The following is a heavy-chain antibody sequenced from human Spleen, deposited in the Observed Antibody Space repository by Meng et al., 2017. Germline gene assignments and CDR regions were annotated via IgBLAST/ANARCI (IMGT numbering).Heavy chain of an antibody. V-gene: IGHV4-34*01. J-gene: IGHJ4*02. D-gene: IGHD4-11*01. CDR3: ARGPTTMAHDFDY. CDR1: GGSFSDDY. Sequence: VQVQHVAHELFKPSETRALTCVASGGSFSDDYWSWIRQPPGKGLEWIGEINHSGSTNYNPSLESRATISVDTSQNNLSLKLSSVTAADSAVYYCARGPTTMAHDFDYWGQGTLVTVSS. CDR2: INHSGST.